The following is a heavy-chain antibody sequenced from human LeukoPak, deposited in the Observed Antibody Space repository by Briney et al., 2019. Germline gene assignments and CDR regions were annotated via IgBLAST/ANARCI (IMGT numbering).Heavy chain of an antibody. CDR2: IRGSADST. CDR3: AKLSGREGAGPFDS. CDR1: GFTFSSYA. V-gene: IGHV3-23*01. Sequence: GGSLGLSCAASGFTFSSYAMSWVRQAPGKGLEWVSYIRGSADSTFYADSVKGRFTTSRDNSKNTLYLQLNSLRAEDTALYFCAKLSGREGAGPFDSWGQGTLVTVSS. J-gene: IGHJ4*02. D-gene: IGHD6-19*01.